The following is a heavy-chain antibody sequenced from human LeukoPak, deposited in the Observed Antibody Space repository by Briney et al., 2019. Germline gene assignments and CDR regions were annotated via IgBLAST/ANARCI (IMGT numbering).Heavy chain of an antibody. CDR1: GFTFSSYS. Sequence: GGSLRLSCAASGFTFSSYSMNWVRQAPGKGLEWVSSISSSSSYIYYADSVKGRFTISRDNAKNSLYLQMNSLRAEDTAVYYCARNSYTYYGMDVWGQGPTVTVSS. CDR3: ARNSYTYYGMDV. CDR2: ISSSSSYI. J-gene: IGHJ6*02. D-gene: IGHD4-23*01. V-gene: IGHV3-21*01.